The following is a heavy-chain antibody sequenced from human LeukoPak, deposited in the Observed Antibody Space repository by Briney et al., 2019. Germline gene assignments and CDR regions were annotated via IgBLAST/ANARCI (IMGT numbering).Heavy chain of an antibody. V-gene: IGHV3-23*01. CDR2: IGGSGCNT. Sequence: PGGSLRLSCAASGFTFSSYAMSWVRQAPGKGLEWVSAIGGSGCNTYYADSVKGRFTISRDNSKNTLYLQMNSLRAEDTALYYWAKSPSITMVRGVIPFDYWGHGTLVTVSS. J-gene: IGHJ4*01. CDR3: AKSPSITMVRGVIPFDY. CDR1: GFTFSSYA. D-gene: IGHD3-10*01.